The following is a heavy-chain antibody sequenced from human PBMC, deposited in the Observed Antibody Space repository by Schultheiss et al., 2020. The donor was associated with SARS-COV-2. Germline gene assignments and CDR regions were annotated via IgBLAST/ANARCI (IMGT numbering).Heavy chain of an antibody. D-gene: IGHD3-3*01. CDR3: TTDREWSYGMDV. J-gene: IGHJ6*02. CDR2: IKSKTDGGTT. CDR1: GFTFSNAW. Sequence: GESLKISCAASGFTFSNAWMSWVRQAPGKGLEWVGRIKSKTDGGTTDYAAPVKGRFTISRDDSKNTLYLQMNSLKTEDTAVYYCTTDREWSYGMDVWGQGTTVTVSS. V-gene: IGHV3-15*01.